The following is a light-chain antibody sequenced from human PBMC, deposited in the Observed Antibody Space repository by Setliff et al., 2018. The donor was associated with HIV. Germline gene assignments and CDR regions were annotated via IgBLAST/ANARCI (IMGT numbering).Light chain of an antibody. CDR1: ALPNQY. V-gene: IGLV3-25*03. CDR2: KDS. CDR3: QSADSSGTYPVV. J-gene: IGLJ2*01. Sequence: YALTQPPSMSVYPGQTATITCSGEALPNQYVYWYQQRPGQAPILMICKDSERPSGIPERFSGSSSGTTVTLTISGVQAEDEADYYCQSADSSGTYPVVFGGGTKVTVL.